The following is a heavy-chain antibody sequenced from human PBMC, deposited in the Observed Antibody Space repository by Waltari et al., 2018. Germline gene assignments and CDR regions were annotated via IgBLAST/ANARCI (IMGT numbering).Heavy chain of an antibody. V-gene: IGHV4-30-4*08. D-gene: IGHD1-1*01. J-gene: IGHJ3*02. CDR2: IYDSANT. CDR3: ARQGLNWNAQRGSQSAFDI. CDR1: GGSISRGGDV. Sequence: QVQLQESGPGVVKSSQTLSPPCAVSGGSISRGGDVCSWIRQSPGRGPEWIGVIYDSANTNYNPSLKSRVILTIDISKNQFSLKMRSVTAADTAVYYCARQGLNWNAQRGSQSAFDIWGQGAMVAVSA.